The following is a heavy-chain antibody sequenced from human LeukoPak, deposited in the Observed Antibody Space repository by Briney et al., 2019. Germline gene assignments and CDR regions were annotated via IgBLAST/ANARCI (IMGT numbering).Heavy chain of an antibody. D-gene: IGHD3-22*01. J-gene: IGHJ4*02. V-gene: IGHV3-15*01. CDR2: IKSTRDGGAT. CDR1: GFTFKNAW. Sequence: PGGSLRLSCEASGFTFKNAWMIWVRQAPGKGPEWVGRIKSTRDGGATEYAAPVKGRFTISRDNSKNTLYLQMNSLSAEDTAVYYCAKDGGYYAIDYWGQGTLVTVSS. CDR3: AKDGGYYAIDY.